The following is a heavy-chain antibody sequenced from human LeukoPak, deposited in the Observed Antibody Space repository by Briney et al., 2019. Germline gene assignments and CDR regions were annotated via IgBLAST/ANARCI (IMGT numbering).Heavy chain of an antibody. CDR2: ISYDGSNK. Sequence: GGSLRLSCAASGFTFSSYGMHWVRQAPGKGLEWVAIISYDGSNKYYADSVKGRFTISRDNSKNTLYLQMNSLRADDTAVYYCAREGSSGWYDAFDIWGQGTMVTVSS. CDR3: AREGSSGWYDAFDI. CDR1: GFTFSSYG. V-gene: IGHV3-30*03. J-gene: IGHJ3*02. D-gene: IGHD6-19*01.